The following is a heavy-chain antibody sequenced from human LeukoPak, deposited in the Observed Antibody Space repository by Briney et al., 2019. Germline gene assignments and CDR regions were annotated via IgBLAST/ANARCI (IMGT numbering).Heavy chain of an antibody. Sequence: GGSLRLSCAASGLTSSNYAMSWVRQPPGKGLEWVSIISPRGDNSYYAESVKGRFTISRDYSKNSLYLQMKSRRVEDTAVYYCTKAVTIVGARDYFDYWGQGTLVTVSS. CDR3: TKAVTIVGARDYFDY. J-gene: IGHJ4*02. V-gene: IGHV3-23*01. D-gene: IGHD1-26*01. CDR1: GLTSSNYA. CDR2: ISPRGDNS.